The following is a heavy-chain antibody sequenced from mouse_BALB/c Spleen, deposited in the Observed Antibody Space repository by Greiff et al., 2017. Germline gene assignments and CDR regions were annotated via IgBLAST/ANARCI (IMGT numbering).Heavy chain of an antibody. CDR1: GYTFTSYT. Sequence: QVQLQQSGAELARPGASVKMSFKASGYTFTSYTMHWVKQRPGQGLEWIGYINPSSGYTNYNQKFKDKATLTADKSSSTAYMQLSSLTSEDSAVYYCARYDGYLYAMDYWGQGTSVTVSS. J-gene: IGHJ4*01. D-gene: IGHD2-3*01. CDR2: INPSSGYT. CDR3: ARYDGYLYAMDY. V-gene: IGHV1-4*01.